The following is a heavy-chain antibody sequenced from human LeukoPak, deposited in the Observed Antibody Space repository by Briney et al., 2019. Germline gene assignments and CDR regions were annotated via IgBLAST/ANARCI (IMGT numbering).Heavy chain of an antibody. J-gene: IGHJ4*02. Sequence: ASVKVSCKASGFTFTSYGISWVRQAPGQGLEWMGWISAYSANTNYAQKLQGRVTMTTDTSTSTAYMELRSLRSDDTAVYYCARDPDCSGVSCPGATLDYWGQGVLVTVSS. CDR1: GFTFTSYG. D-gene: IGHD2-15*01. CDR2: ISAYSANT. CDR3: ARDPDCSGVSCPGATLDY. V-gene: IGHV1-18*01.